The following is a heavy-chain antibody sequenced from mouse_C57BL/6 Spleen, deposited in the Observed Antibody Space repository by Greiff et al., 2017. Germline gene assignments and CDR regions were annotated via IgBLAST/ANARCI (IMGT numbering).Heavy chain of an antibody. CDR1: GFSFNTYA. Sequence: VQLKESGGGLVQPKGSLKLSCAASGFSFNTYAMNWVRQAPGKGLEWVARIRSKSNNYATYYADSVKDRFTISRDDSESMLYLQMNNLKTEDTAMYYCVRHLGYYAMDYWGQGTSVTVSS. V-gene: IGHV10-1*01. CDR2: IRSKSNNYAT. CDR3: VRHLGYYAMDY. J-gene: IGHJ4*01. D-gene: IGHD4-1*01.